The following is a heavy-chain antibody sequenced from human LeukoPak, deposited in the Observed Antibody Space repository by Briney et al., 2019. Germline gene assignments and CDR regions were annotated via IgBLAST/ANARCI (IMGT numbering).Heavy chain of an antibody. V-gene: IGHV4-59*12. CDR3: AREASYYDSSGLPDY. CDR2: IYYSGST. J-gene: IGHJ4*02. Sequence: PSETLSLTCTVSGGSISSYYWSWIRQPPGKGLEWIGYIYYSGSTNYNPSLKSRVTISVDTSKNQFSLKLSSVTAADTAVYYCAREASYYDSSGLPDYWGQGTLVTVSS. CDR1: GGSISSYY. D-gene: IGHD3-22*01.